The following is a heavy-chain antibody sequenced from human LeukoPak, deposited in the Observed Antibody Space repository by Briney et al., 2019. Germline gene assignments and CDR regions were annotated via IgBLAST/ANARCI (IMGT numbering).Heavy chain of an antibody. CDR2: IYSGGST. V-gene: IGHV3-53*01. J-gene: IGHJ4*02. CDR1: GFTVSSNY. D-gene: IGHD5-12*01. CDR3: ARNSGYDLPFDY. Sequence: TGGSLRLSCAASGFTVSSNYMTWVRQAPGKGLEWVSVIYSGGSTYYADSVKGRFTISRDNSKNALSLQMNSLRAEDTAVYYCARNSGYDLPFDYWGQGTLVTVSS.